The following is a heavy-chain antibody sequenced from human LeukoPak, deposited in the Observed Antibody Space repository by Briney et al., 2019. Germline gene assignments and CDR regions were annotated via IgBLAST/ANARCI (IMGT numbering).Heavy chain of an antibody. CDR3: ARERAMATMEFVY. CDR1: XYTFTSXG. V-gene: IGHV1-18*01. CDR2: INPYNGNT. D-gene: IGHD5-24*01. Sequence: GASVXXXXXXXXYTFTSXGXXWVRQAXGQGXXXMGWINPYNGNTNYAQKLQGRVTMNTDTYTRTAYMELRSLRSDDTAVYYCARERAMATMEFVYRGQGTLVTVSS. J-gene: IGHJ4*02.